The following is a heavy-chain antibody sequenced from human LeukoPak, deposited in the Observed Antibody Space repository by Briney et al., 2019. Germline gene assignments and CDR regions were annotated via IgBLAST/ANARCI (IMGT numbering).Heavy chain of an antibody. CDR1: GFSLGSDA. Sequence: GGSLRLSCAASGFSLGSDAMSWVRQAPGKGLEWVSGLSGSGGSTYYADSVKGRFTISRDNSKNTLYLQMNSLRAEDTAVYYCAKDFTTVTQFDYWGQGTLVTISS. V-gene: IGHV3-23*01. J-gene: IGHJ4*02. D-gene: IGHD4-17*01. CDR2: LSGSGGST. CDR3: AKDFTTVTQFDY.